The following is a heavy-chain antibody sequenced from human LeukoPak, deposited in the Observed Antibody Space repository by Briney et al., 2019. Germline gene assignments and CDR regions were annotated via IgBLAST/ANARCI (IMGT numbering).Heavy chain of an antibody. V-gene: IGHV3-43*01. J-gene: IGHJ4*02. Sequence: GGSLRLSCAASGFTFDDHTMHWVRQAPGKGLEWVALISWDGGSTYYADSVKGRFTISRANSKNSLYLQMNSLRTEDTALYYCAKEITGDSGGSDWGQGTLVTVSS. CDR1: GFTFDDHT. D-gene: IGHD7-27*01. CDR3: AKEITGDSGGSD. CDR2: ISWDGGST.